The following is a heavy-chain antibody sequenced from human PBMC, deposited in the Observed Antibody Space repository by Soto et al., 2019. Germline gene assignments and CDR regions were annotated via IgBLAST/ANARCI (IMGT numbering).Heavy chain of an antibody. Sequence: VQLVESGGGVVQPGRSLRLSCAASGFTFSDYAMHWVRQAPGKGLEWVAVVSHDGRNTHYADSVKGRFTISRDSSKNTVSLEIPSLRAEDTAVYSCARGGREWLVTSDFNYWGQGALVTVSS. CDR2: VSHDGRNT. CDR3: ARGGREWLVTSDFNY. CDR1: GFTFSDYA. V-gene: IGHV3-30*03. J-gene: IGHJ4*02. D-gene: IGHD6-19*01.